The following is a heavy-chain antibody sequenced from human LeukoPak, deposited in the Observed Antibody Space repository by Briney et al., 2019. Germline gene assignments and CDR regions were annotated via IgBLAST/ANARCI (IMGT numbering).Heavy chain of an antibody. CDR2: ININTANP. D-gene: IGHD3-22*01. CDR3: ARDLGNYYDSSGYDDDAFDI. CDR1: GFTFTSYA. J-gene: IGHJ3*02. Sequence: ASVTVSCKASGFTFTSYAINWVRQAPGQGLEWMGWININTANPTYAQGFTGRFVFSLDTSVSTAYLQISSLKAEDTAVYYCARDLGNYYDSSGYDDDAFDIWGQGTMVTVSS. V-gene: IGHV7-4-1*02.